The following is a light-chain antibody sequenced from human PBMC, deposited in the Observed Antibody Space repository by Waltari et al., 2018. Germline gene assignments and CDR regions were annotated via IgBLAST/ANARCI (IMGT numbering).Light chain of an antibody. Sequence: VVLTQSPATLSLSPGERAPLSCRASQSISTYLAWYQQKPGQPPRLLFYDASTRATGIPARFSGVGSGTDFTLTISSLEPDDFAVYYCQQRTIWSGTFGQGTKVEIK. CDR1: QSISTY. V-gene: IGKV3-11*01. J-gene: IGKJ1*01. CDR3: QQRTIWSGT. CDR2: DAS.